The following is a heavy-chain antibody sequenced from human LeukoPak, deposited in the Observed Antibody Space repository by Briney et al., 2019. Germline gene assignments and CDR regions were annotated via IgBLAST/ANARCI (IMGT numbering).Heavy chain of an antibody. J-gene: IGHJ6*02. Sequence: PSETPSLTCAVYGGSFSGYYWSWIRQPPGKGLEWIGEMNDSGSTKYNPSLKSRVTISVDTSKNQFSLKLSSVTAADTAVYYCARGPKTTETMFKTFYYNAMDVWGQGTTVTVSS. CDR3: ARGPKTTETMFKTFYYNAMDV. CDR1: GGSFSGYY. V-gene: IGHV4-34*01. CDR2: MNDSGST. D-gene: IGHD4-17*01.